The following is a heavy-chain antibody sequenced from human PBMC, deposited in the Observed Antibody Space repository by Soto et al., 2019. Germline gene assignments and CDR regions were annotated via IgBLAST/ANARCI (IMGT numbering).Heavy chain of an antibody. Sequence: SETLSLTCAVYGGSFSGYYWSWIRQPPGKGLEWIGEINHSGSTNYNPSLRSRVAISVDTSKSQFSLKLTSVTAADTAVYYCARFRIGNYGSGHFDFWGQGTLVTVSS. CDR3: ARFRIGNYGSGHFDF. D-gene: IGHD3-10*01. CDR2: INHSGST. CDR1: GGSFSGYY. J-gene: IGHJ4*02. V-gene: IGHV4-34*01.